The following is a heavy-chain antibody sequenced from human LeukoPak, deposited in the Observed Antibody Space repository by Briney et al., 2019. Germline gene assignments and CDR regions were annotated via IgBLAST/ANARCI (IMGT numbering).Heavy chain of an antibody. J-gene: IGHJ4*02. CDR2: IYHSGST. D-gene: IGHD6-19*01. CDR3: ARWYSSGWYFDY. CDR1: GGSISSGGYS. Sequence: SQTLSLTCAVSGGSISSGGYSWSWIRQPPGKGLEWIGYIYHSGSTYYNPSLKSRVTISVDTSKNQFSLKLSSVTAADTAVYYCARWYSSGWYFDYWGQGTLVTVSS. V-gene: IGHV4-30-2*01.